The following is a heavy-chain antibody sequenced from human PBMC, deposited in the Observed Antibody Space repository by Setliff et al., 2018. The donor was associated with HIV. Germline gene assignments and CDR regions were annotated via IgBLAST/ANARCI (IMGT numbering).Heavy chain of an antibody. J-gene: IGHJ3*02. Sequence: PGVSLRLSCAASGFTFSSYWMHWVRQVPGKGVVWVSSINSDGSRASYAVSVMGRFTSSRNNAKNTLYLQKNSLRAEDTAVYYCVRPMEIGRHPVAGQRDAFDIWGQGTMVTVSS. CDR3: VRPMEIGRHPVAGQRDAFDI. CDR1: GFTFSSYW. D-gene: IGHD6-19*01. CDR2: INSDGSRA. V-gene: IGHV3-74*01.